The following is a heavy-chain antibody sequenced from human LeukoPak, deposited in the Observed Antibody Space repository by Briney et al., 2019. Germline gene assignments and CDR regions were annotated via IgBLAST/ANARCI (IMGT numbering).Heavy chain of an antibody. CDR2: IRLDGSDK. D-gene: IGHD3-10*01. Sequence: GGSLRLSCEASGFTFSTYAMHWVRQAPGKGLEWVAFIRLDGSDKYYPESVKGRFTISRDNSKNTLYLQMNSLRAEDTAVYYCARGGYSNLDYWGQGTLVTVSS. CDR1: GFTFSTYA. J-gene: IGHJ4*02. V-gene: IGHV3-30*02. CDR3: ARGGYSNLDY.